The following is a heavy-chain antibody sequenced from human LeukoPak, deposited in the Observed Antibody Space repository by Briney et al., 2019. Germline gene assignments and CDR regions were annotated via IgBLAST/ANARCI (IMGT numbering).Heavy chain of an antibody. J-gene: IGHJ3*02. CDR2: ISGYNGNT. Sequence: ASVKVSCKASGYTFTNYGLTWVRQAPGQGLEWMGWISGYNGNTNYAQKLQGRVTMTEDTSTDTAYMELSSLRSEDTAVYYCARDKWEPRYAFDIWGQGTMVTVSS. D-gene: IGHD1-26*01. CDR3: ARDKWEPRYAFDI. V-gene: IGHV1-18*01. CDR1: GYTFTNYG.